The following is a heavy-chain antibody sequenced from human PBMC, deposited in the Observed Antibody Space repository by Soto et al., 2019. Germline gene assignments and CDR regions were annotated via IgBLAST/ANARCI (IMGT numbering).Heavy chain of an antibody. V-gene: IGHV2-5*02. Sequence: SGPTLVNPTQTLTLTCTCSGFSLNAGGEGVGWIRQPPGKALEWLALIYWDENKFYSPSLKSRVTITKDTSKDQVVLTMTHMDPVDTATYFCARIYCAGGNCYRLGGSYYGMDVWGQGTTVTVSS. CDR2: IYWDENK. CDR1: GFSLNAGGEG. J-gene: IGHJ6*02. CDR3: ARIYCAGGNCYRLGGSYYGMDV. D-gene: IGHD2-8*02.